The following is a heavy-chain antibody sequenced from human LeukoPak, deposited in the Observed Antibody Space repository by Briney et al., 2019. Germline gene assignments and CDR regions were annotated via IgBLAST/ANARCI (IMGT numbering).Heavy chain of an antibody. CDR3: AKEAQRGFDYSNSLEH. J-gene: IGHJ4*02. Sequence: GGSLRLSCEASGFTFSHFSMHWVRQAPGKGLEWVAVIWSDATNQYYADSVKGRFTISRDTFRQMVSLQMDSLRAEETAVYYCAKEAQRGFDYSNSLEHWRQGSLVTVSS. CDR2: IWSDATNQ. D-gene: IGHD4-11*01. CDR1: GFTFSHFS. V-gene: IGHV3-33*06.